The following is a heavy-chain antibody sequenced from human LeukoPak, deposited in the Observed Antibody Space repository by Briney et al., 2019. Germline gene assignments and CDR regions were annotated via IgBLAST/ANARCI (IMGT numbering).Heavy chain of an antibody. CDR3: ARGPHYALGIYFDY. D-gene: IGHD7-27*01. J-gene: IGHJ4*02. V-gene: IGHV4-39*07. CDR1: GGSISSSSYY. Sequence: SETLSLTCTVSGGSISSSSYYWGWIRQPPGKGLEWIGSIYYSGSTYYNPSLKSRVTISVDTSKNQFSLKLSSVTAAATAVYYCARGPHYALGIYFDYWGQGTLVTASS. CDR2: IYYSGST.